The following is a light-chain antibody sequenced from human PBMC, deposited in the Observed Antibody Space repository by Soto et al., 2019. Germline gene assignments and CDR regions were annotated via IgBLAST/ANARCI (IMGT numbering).Light chain of an antibody. V-gene: IGKV1-27*01. J-gene: IGKJ4*01. CDR3: PQSYSTPLT. CDR1: QGISNY. CDR2: TAS. Sequence: DIQMTQSPSSLSASVGDRVTITCRASQGISNYLAWYQQKPGKVPNLQIYTASTLHSGVPSLFSASGSGTDLTLTISSLQPEDVATYFCPQSYSTPLTFGRGTKVEIK.